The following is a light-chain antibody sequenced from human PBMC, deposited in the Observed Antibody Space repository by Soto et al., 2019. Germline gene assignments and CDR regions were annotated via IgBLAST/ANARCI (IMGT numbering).Light chain of an antibody. CDR3: QQYNNWGLS. CDR2: GSS. J-gene: IGKJ4*01. CDR1: ENVGTN. Sequence: IVMTQSPATLSVSPGEGVTLSCRASENVGTNLAWYQQKPGQAPRLLIYGSSTRAAGIPATFSGRGSGTEFTLTISSQQSEESPVYYCQQYNNWGLSFGGGTKVEIK. V-gene: IGKV3D-15*01.